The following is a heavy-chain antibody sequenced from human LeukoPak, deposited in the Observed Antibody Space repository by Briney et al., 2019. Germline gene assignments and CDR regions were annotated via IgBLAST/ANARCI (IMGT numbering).Heavy chain of an antibody. CDR1: GYTLTELS. CDR3: ATGLSYYDFWSGRIY. V-gene: IGHV1-24*01. D-gene: IGHD3-3*01. J-gene: IGHJ4*02. Sequence: GASVKVSCKVYGYTLTELSMHWVRQAPGKGLEWMGGFDPEDGETIYAQKFQGRVTMTEDTSTDTAYMELSSLRSEDTAVYYCATGLSYYDFWSGRIYWGQGTLVTVSS. CDR2: FDPEDGET.